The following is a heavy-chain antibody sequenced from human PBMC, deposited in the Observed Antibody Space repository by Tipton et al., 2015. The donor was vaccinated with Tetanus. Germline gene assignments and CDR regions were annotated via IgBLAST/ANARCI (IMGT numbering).Heavy chain of an antibody. V-gene: IGHV3-30*03. Sequence: RSLRLSCAASGFTFSNYGMHWVRQPPGKGLEWVAVISFDGSSQHYADSVKGRFTISRDNSKDILYLQMDSLRVEDTAVYYCARGTGKYSAGDYWGQGTLVTVSS. D-gene: IGHD4-11*01. J-gene: IGHJ4*02. CDR1: GFTFSNYG. CDR3: ARGTGKYSAGDY. CDR2: ISFDGSSQ.